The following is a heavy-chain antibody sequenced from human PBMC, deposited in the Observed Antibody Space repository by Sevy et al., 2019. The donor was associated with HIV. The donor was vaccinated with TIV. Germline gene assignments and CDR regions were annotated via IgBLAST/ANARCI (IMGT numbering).Heavy chain of an antibody. CDR3: ARGGNWFRS. J-gene: IGHJ4*02. CDR2: IWYDGSNK. Sequence: GRSLRLSCAASGFTFSSYGMHWVRQAPGKGLEWVAVIWYDGSNKYYADSVKGRFTISRDNSKNTLYLQMNSLRAEDTAVYYCARGGNWFRSWGQGTLVTVSS. V-gene: IGHV3-33*01. D-gene: IGHD3-9*01. CDR1: GFTFSSYG.